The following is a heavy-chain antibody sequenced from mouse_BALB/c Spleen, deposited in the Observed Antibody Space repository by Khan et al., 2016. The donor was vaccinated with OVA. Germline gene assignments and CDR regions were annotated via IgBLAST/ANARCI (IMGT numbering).Heavy chain of an antibody. Sequence: QVRLQQSGAELVKAGASVKMSCKASGYTFTSYWMHWVKQRLGKGLEWFAETNPTNGRTYYNEKFKSKATLTVDKSSSTASMLLSVTTLDDSAVEYDARMKKIVATDVDYWGQGTTLTVSS. CDR2: TNPTNGRT. D-gene: IGHD1-1*01. J-gene: IGHJ2*01. V-gene: IGHV1S81*02. CDR1: GYTFTSYW. CDR3: ARMKKIVATDVDY.